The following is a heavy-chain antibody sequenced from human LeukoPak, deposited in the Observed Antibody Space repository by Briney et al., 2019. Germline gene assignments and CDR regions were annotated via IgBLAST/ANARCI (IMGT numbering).Heavy chain of an antibody. J-gene: IGHJ4*02. Sequence: GGSLRLSCAASGFTFSSYAMSWVRQAPGKGLEWVSAISGSGGSTYYADSVKGRFTISRDNSKNTLYLQMNSLRAEDAAVYYCAKGYSYGLVVYDYWGQGTLVTVSS. CDR1: GFTFSSYA. V-gene: IGHV3-23*01. D-gene: IGHD5-18*01. CDR3: AKGYSYGLVVYDY. CDR2: ISGSGGST.